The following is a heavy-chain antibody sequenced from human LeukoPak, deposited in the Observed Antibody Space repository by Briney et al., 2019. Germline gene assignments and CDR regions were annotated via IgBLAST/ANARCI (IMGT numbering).Heavy chain of an antibody. J-gene: IGHJ4*02. V-gene: IGHV4-34*01. Sequence: SETLSLTCAVYGGSFSGYYWSWIRQPPGKGLEWIGEINHSGSTNYNPSLKSRLTISLDTSKNQFSLKLSSVTAADTAVYYCARYSDYNFDYWGQGTLVTVSS. CDR3: ARYSDYNFDY. CDR1: GGSFSGYY. D-gene: IGHD4-11*01. CDR2: INHSGST.